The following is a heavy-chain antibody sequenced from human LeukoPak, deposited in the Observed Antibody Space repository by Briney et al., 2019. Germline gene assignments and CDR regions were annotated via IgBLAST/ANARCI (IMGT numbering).Heavy chain of an antibody. D-gene: IGHD3-3*01. V-gene: IGHV1-24*01. CDR2: FDPEDGET. CDR3: ATGFRARRVLRFLEWLLQSSDY. J-gene: IGHJ4*02. CDR1: GYTLTELS. Sequence: GASVKVSCKVSGYTLTELSMHWVRQAPGKGLEWMGGFDPEDGETIYAQKFQGRVTMTEDTSTDTAYMELSSLRSEDTAVYYCATGFRARRVLRFLEWLLQSSDYWGQGTLVTVSS.